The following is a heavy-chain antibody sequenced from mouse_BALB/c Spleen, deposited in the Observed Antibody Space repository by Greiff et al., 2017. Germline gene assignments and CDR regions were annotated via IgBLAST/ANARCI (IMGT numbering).Heavy chain of an antibody. D-gene: IGHD2-14*01. Sequence: VQLQQSGAELVRPGSSVKISCKASGYAFSSYWMNWVKQRPGQGLEWIGQIYPGDGDTNYNGKFKGKATLTADKSSSTAYMQLSSLASEDSAVYYCARYGAYYRYEFAYWGQGTLVTVSA. CDR2: IYPGDGDT. CDR3: ARYGAYYRYEFAY. V-gene: IGHV1-80*01. J-gene: IGHJ3*01. CDR1: GYAFSSYW.